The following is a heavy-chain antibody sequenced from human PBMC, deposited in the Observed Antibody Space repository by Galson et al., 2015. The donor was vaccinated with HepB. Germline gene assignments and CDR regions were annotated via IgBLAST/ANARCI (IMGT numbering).Heavy chain of an antibody. CDR2: IRSKSHDETT. J-gene: IGHJ3*02. Sequence: SLRLSCAASGFIFGDYIMNWFRQAPGKGLEWVGLIRSKSHDETTEYTASVKGRFTISRDDSKSIAYLQMNSLKTEDTAVYYCSRDGWLYAFDIWGQGTMVTVSS. CDR3: SRDGWLYAFDI. V-gene: IGHV3-49*01. D-gene: IGHD3-10*01. CDR1: GFIFGDYI.